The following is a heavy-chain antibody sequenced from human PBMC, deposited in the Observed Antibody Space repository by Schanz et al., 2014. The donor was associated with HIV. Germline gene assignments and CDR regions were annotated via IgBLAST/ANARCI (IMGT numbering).Heavy chain of an antibody. CDR2: IWYDGSNK. CDR3: ARGSGPYYYYYGMDV. V-gene: IGHV3-33*08. J-gene: IGHJ6*02. Sequence: VQLVESGGGLVQPGGSLRLSCAAFGLTFDDYAMHWVRQAPGKGLEWVAVIWYDGSNKYYADSVKGRFTISRDNFKNTLYLQMNSLRAEDTAVYYCARGSGPYYYYYGMDVWGQGTTVTVSS. CDR1: GLTFDDYA. D-gene: IGHD2-15*01.